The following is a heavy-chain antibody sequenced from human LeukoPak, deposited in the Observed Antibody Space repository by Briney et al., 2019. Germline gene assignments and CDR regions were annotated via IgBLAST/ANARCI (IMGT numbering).Heavy chain of an antibody. CDR3: ARGGQGYSYGSPHLFVD. CDR2: MNPNSGNT. D-gene: IGHD5-18*01. Sequence: WASVKVSCKASGYTFTSYDINWVRQATGQGLEWMGWMNPNSGNTGYAQKFQGRVTITRNTSISTAYMELSSLRSEDTAVYYCARGGQGYSYGSPHLFVDWGQGTLVTVSS. J-gene: IGHJ4*02. CDR1: GYTFTSYD. V-gene: IGHV1-8*03.